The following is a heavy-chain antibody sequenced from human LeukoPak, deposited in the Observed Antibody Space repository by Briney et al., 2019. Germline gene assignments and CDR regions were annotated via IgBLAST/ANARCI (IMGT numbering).Heavy chain of an antibody. CDR1: GFTFSSYA. J-gene: IGHJ3*02. V-gene: IGHV3-23*01. CDR3: AKVVMGIVGEFDAFDI. D-gene: IGHD1-26*01. Sequence: QPGGSLRLSCAASGFTFSSYAMSWVRQAPGKGLEWVSAISGSGGSTYYADSVKCRFTISRDNSKNTLYLQMNSLRAEDTAVYYCAKVVMGIVGEFDAFDIWGQGTMVTVSS. CDR2: ISGSGGST.